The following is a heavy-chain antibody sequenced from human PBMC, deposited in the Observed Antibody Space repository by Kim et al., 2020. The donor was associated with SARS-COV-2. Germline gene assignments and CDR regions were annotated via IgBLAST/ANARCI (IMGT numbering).Heavy chain of an antibody. CDR1: GGSVSSGSYY. CDR3: ARGINYDFWSGYFED. V-gene: IGHV4-61*01. Sequence: SETLSLTCTVSGGSVSSGSYYWSWIRQPPGKGLEWIGYIYYSGSTNYNPSLKSRVTISVDTSKNQFSLKLSSVTAADTAVYYCARGINYDFWSGYFEDWGQGTLVTVSS. J-gene: IGHJ4*02. D-gene: IGHD3-3*01. CDR2: IYYSGST.